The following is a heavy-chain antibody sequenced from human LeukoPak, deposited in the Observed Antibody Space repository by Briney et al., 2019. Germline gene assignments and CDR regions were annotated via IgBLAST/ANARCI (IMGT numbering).Heavy chain of an antibody. CDR2: ISGSGGST. D-gene: IGHD2-15*01. J-gene: IGHJ4*02. Sequence: PGGSLRLSCAASGFTFSSYAMSWVRQAPGKGLEWVSAISGSGGSTYYADSVKGRFTISRDNSKSTLYLQMNSLRAEDTAVYYCAKTKRDIVVVVAASPGYYFDYWGQGTLVTVSS. V-gene: IGHV3-23*01. CDR3: AKTKRDIVVVVAASPGYYFDY. CDR1: GFTFSSYA.